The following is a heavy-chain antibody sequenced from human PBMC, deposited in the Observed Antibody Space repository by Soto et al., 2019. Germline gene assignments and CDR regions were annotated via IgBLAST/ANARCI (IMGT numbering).Heavy chain of an antibody. V-gene: IGHV4-31*03. CDR1: GCSISSGVYY. J-gene: IGHJ6*02. Sequence: SETLSLTCPVSGCSISSGVYYSRWNSPHPGKGLEWIVYIYYSGSTYYNPSLKSRVTISVDTSKNQFSLKLSSVTAADTAVYYCARDRRGYYYGSGSPPYYYYYGMDVWGQGTTVTVFS. CDR2: IYYSGST. CDR3: ARDRRGYYYGSGSPPYYYYYGMDV. D-gene: IGHD3-10*01.